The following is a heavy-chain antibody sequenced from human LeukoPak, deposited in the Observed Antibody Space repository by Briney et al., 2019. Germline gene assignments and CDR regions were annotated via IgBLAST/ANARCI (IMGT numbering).Heavy chain of an antibody. CDR2: IYYSGST. Sequence: PSETLSLTCTVSGGSISSSYYWGWIRQPPGKGLEWIGSIYYSGSTYYNPTLKSRVTISVDTSKSQFSLKLSSVTAADTAMYYCASLPRYCSGGTCRDTFDIWGQGTMVTVSS. CDR3: ASLPRYCSGGTCRDTFDI. J-gene: IGHJ3*02. D-gene: IGHD2-15*01. CDR1: GGSISSSYY. V-gene: IGHV4-39*01.